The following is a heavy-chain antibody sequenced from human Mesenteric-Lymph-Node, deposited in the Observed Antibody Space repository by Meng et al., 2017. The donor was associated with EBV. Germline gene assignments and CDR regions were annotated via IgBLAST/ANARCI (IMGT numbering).Heavy chain of an antibody. CDR3: ARGRSYVSGVIDP. CDR2: IYHSGST. CDR1: GGSISSSNW. D-gene: IGHD3-16*01. Sequence: QVQLQDAGPGLVKPSGTLALTCAVSGGSISSSNWWSWVRQPPGKGLEWIGEIYHSGSTNYNPSLKSRVTISVDTSKNQFSLKLSSVTAADTAVYYCARGRSYVSGVIDPWGQGTLVTVSS. V-gene: IGHV4-4*02. J-gene: IGHJ5*02.